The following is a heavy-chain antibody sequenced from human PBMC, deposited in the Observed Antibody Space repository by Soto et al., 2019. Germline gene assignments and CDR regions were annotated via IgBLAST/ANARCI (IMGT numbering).Heavy chain of an antibody. CDR2: IIPIFGTA. CDR1: GGTFSSYA. Sequence: QVQLVQSGAEVKKPGSSVKVSCKASGGTFSSYAISWVRQAPGQGLEWMGGIIPIFGTANYAQKFQGRVTITADECTSTAHMERSSRSSEETAVYCCARGPRRYWARGIYFDCWVQGTLVTVS. J-gene: IGHJ4*02. CDR3: ARGPRRYWARGIYFDC. V-gene: IGHV1-69*12. D-gene: IGHD2-8*02.